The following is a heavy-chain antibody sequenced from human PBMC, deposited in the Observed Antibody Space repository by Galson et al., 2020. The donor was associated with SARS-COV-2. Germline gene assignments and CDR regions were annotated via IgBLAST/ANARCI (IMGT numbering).Heavy chain of an antibody. J-gene: IGHJ4*02. CDR3: ARMSAIIGSDS. V-gene: IGHV1-2*02. CDR1: GYTFTDYY. D-gene: IGHD3-3*01. Sequence: KISCKASGYTFTDYYVHWMRQAPGQGLEWMGWINPNNGATNYEQKFQGRVTMTRDTSISTAYMDLSRLRSDDTAVYYCARMSAIIGSDSWGQGTLVNVSS. CDR2: INPNNGAT.